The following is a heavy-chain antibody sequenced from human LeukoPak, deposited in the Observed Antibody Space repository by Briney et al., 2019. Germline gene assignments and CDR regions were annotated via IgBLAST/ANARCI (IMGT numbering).Heavy chain of an antibody. CDR2: INHSGNT. D-gene: IGHD3-22*01. CDR1: GFTFSSYA. CDR3: ARHYYLDVPDYFDY. J-gene: IGHJ4*02. Sequence: PGGSLRLSCAASGFTFSSYALSWVRQPSGKGLEWIGEINHSGNTNYVPSLKSRVTISVDTSKNQFSLKLSSVTAADTAVYYCARHYYLDVPDYFDYWGQGTLVTVSS. V-gene: IGHV4-34*01.